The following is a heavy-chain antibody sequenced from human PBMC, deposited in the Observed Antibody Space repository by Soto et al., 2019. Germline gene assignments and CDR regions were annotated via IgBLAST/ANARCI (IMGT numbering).Heavy chain of an antibody. CDR2: IYYSGST. CDR1: GGSISSYY. J-gene: IGHJ4*02. Sequence: PSETLSLTCTVSGGSISSYYWSWIRQPPGKGLEWIGYIYYSGSTNYNPSLKSRVTISVDTSKNQFSLKLSSVTAADTAVYYCARQADWLQIDYWGQGTLVTVSS. CDR3: ARQADWLQIDY. V-gene: IGHV4-59*08. D-gene: IGHD5-12*01.